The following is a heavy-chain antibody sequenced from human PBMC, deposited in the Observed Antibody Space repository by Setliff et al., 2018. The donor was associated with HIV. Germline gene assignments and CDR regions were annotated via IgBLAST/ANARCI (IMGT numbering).Heavy chain of an antibody. J-gene: IGHJ4*02. D-gene: IGHD3-16*01. CDR1: GGSISSYY. V-gene: IGHV4-59*01. Sequence: SETLSLTCTVSGGSISSYYWRWIRQPPGKGLDWFGYIYYSESTNYNPSLKSRVTISVDTSKNQFTLKLSSVTAADTAVYYCASEGLGEVFDYWGQGTLVTVSS. CDR2: IYYSEST. CDR3: ASEGLGEVFDY.